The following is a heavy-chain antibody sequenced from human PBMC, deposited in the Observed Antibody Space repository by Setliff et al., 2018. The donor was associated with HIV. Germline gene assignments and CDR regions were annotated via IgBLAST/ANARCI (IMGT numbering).Heavy chain of an antibody. J-gene: IGHJ2*01. Sequence: ASVKVSCKASDYTFSTYAITWVRQAPGQGLEWMGWISTYNGNTDYAQKLQGRVTMTTDTSTRTTYMELRSLKSDDTAVYYCARRVVVVAGTPDWFFDLWGRGTLVTVSS. V-gene: IGHV1-18*01. CDR3: ARRVVVVAGTPDWFFDL. CDR1: DYTFSTYA. D-gene: IGHD2-15*01. CDR2: ISTYNGNT.